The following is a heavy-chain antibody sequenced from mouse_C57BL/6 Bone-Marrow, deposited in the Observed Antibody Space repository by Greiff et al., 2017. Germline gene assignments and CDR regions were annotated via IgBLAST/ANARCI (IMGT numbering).Heavy chain of an antibody. CDR1: GYTFTTYG. CDR2: FYPKNGNT. Sequence: VQLQQSGAELARPGASVKLSCKASGYTFTTYGISWVKQRNGQGLEWIGEFYPKNGNTYYNEKFKGKATLTVDKSSSTAYLELRRLTSEDSAVYCCARPYFDYWGQGTTLTVSS. V-gene: IGHV1-81*01. CDR3: ARPYFDY. J-gene: IGHJ2*01.